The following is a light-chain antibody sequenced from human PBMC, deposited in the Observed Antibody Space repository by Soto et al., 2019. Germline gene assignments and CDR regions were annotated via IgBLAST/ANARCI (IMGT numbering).Light chain of an antibody. Sequence: EIVLTQSPGTLSLSPGERATLSCRASQSVNSNYLAWLQHKPGQAPRFLIYGASSRAAGIPDRFSGSGSGTDFTLSISRLEPEDFAMYYCHQYGTSPLTFGSGTKVDIK. J-gene: IGKJ3*01. CDR2: GAS. CDR1: QSVNSNY. CDR3: HQYGTSPLT. V-gene: IGKV3-20*01.